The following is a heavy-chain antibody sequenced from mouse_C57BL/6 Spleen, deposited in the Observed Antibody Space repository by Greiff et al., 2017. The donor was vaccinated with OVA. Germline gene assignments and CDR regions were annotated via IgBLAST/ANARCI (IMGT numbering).Heavy chain of an antibody. D-gene: IGHD2-2*01. CDR1: GYTFTSYW. J-gene: IGHJ3*01. V-gene: IGHV1-50*01. CDR3: ARSVYGYDGFAY. Sequence: QVQLQQPGAELVKPGASVKLSCKASGYTFTSYWMQWVKQRPGQGLEWIGEIDPSDSYTNYNQKFKGKATLTVDTSSSTAYMQLSSLTSEDSAVYYCARSVYGYDGFAYWGQGTLVTVSA. CDR2: IDPSDSYT.